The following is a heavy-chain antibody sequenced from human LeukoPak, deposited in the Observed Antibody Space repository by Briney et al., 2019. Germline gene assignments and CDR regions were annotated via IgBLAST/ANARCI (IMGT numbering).Heavy chain of an antibody. CDR2: ISRTTRYI. Sequence: GGSLRLSCAASGFTFSDYYMNWVRQAPGKGLEWVSSISRTTRYIYYADSVKGRFTISRDNSKNSLYLQMNSLRAEDTAVYYCARVRNGYDSWYADYWGQGTLVTVSS. J-gene: IGHJ4*02. V-gene: IGHV3-21*01. CDR3: ARVRNGYDSWYADY. D-gene: IGHD6-13*01. CDR1: GFTFSDYY.